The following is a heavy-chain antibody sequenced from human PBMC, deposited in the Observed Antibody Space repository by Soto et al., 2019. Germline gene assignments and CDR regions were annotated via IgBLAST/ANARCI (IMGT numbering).Heavy chain of an antibody. D-gene: IGHD6-13*01. J-gene: IGHJ6*02. CDR2: IYWNDEQ. CDR1: GFSLTSGVVG. V-gene: IGHV2-5*01. CDR3: AHRLPGPSGYDV. Sequence: QITLKESGPTLVKPTQTLTLTCTFSGFSLTSGVVGVGWIRQPPGEALEWLALIYWNDEQYYNPSLRNRLTITRDTSKNQVVLTITHMDPVDTATYYCAHRLPGPSGYDVWGQGTTVTVSS.